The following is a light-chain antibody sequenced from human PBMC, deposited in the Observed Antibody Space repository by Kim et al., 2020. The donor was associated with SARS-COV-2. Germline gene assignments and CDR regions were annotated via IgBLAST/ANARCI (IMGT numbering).Light chain of an antibody. CDR2: YDS. CDR3: QVWDSSSDHWV. V-gene: IGLV3-21*04. Sequence: SYELTQPPSVSVAPGKTARITCGGNNIGSKSVHWYQQKPGQAPVLVIYYDSDRPSGIPERFSGSNSGNTATLTISRVEAGDEADYYCQVWDSSSDHWVFGGGNQVTV. J-gene: IGLJ3*02. CDR1: NIGSKS.